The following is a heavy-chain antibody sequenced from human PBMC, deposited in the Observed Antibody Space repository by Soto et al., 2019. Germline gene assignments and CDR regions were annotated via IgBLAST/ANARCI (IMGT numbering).Heavy chain of an antibody. CDR2: ISFDASEK. V-gene: IGHV3-30*04. J-gene: IGHJ1*01. Sequence: QVQLVESGGGVVQPGASLTLSCAASGFRFSGFGMHWVRQAPGKGLEWVAVISFDASEKFYVDSVKGRFSISRDYSHSKVILQMKSLRREDTGVYYCASDLGCYVHVWNKANSWGQGTLVNVS. CDR1: GFRFSGFG. CDR3: ASDLGCYVHVWNKANS. D-gene: IGHD1-1*01.